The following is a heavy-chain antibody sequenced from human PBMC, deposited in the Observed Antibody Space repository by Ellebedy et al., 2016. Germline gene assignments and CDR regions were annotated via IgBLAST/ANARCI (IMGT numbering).Heavy chain of an antibody. CDR1: GFTFSSYW. V-gene: IGHV3-7*03. J-gene: IGHJ5*02. Sequence: GESLKISXAASGFTFSSYWMSWVRQAPGKGLEWVANIKQDGSEKYYVDSVKGRFTISRDNSKNTLYLQMNSLRAEDTAVYYCARVPLGLVISWGQGTLVTVSS. D-gene: IGHD6-19*01. CDR3: ARVPLGLVIS. CDR2: IKQDGSEK.